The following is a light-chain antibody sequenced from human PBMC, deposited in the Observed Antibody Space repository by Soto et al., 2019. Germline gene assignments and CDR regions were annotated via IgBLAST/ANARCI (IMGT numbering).Light chain of an antibody. CDR1: QSVSSS. CDR2: AAS. CDR3: QQYGTSPVT. Sequence: EVVLTQSPGTLSLSPGERATLSCRASQSVSSSLAWYQQKPGQAPSLLIYAASSRATGIPDRFSGTGSGADFTLTISRLEPEDFVMYYCQQYGTSPVTFGQGTKVEIK. J-gene: IGKJ1*01. V-gene: IGKV3-20*01.